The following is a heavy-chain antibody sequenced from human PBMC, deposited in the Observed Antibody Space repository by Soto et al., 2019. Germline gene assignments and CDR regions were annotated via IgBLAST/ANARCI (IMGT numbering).Heavy chain of an antibody. Sequence: ASVKVSCKASGYTFTSYAMHWVRQAPGQRLEWMGWINAGNGNTKYSQKFQGRVTITRDTSASTAYMELSSLRSDDTAVYYCARTSGTIPLFDPWGQGXLVTVYS. CDR2: INAGNGNT. V-gene: IGHV1-3*01. D-gene: IGHD1-1*01. J-gene: IGHJ5*02. CDR3: ARTSGTIPLFDP. CDR1: GYTFTSYA.